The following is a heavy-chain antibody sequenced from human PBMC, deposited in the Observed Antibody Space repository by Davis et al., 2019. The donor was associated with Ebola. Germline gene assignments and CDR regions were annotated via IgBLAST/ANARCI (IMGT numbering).Heavy chain of an antibody. V-gene: IGHV3-9*01. CDR2: ISWNSGSI. CDR3: AREVGYDEDY. Sequence: PGGSLRLSCAASGFTFDDYAMHWVRQAPGKGLEWVSGISWNSGSIGYADSVKGRFTISRDNAKNTLYLQMNSLRAEDTAVYYCAREVGYDEDYLGQGTLVTVSS. CDR1: GFTFDDYA. D-gene: IGHD3-3*01. J-gene: IGHJ4*02.